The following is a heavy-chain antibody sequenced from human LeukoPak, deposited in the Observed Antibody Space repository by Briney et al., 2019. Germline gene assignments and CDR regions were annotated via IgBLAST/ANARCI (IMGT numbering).Heavy chain of an antibody. Sequence: GGSLRLSCAASGFTFSSYAMSWVRQAPGKGLEWVSAISGSGGSTYYADSVKGRFTISRDNSKNALYLQMNSLRAEDTAVYYCAKTAGDFWSGYLVDYWGQGTLVTVSS. J-gene: IGHJ4*02. V-gene: IGHV3-23*01. CDR2: ISGSGGST. CDR3: AKTAGDFWSGYLVDY. D-gene: IGHD3-3*01. CDR1: GFTFSSYA.